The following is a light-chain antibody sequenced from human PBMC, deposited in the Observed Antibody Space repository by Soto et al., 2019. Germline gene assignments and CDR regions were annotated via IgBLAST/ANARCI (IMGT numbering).Light chain of an antibody. V-gene: IGKV3-11*01. CDR2: DAS. J-gene: IGKJ1*01. Sequence: EVVLTQSPATLSLSPGERANLSCRTSQSVSRTLAWYQQKSGQAPRLLIYDASNRATGIPTRFSGSWSGTDFTLTISSLEPEEFAVYYCQQRYNWPQTFGQGTKVEIK. CDR3: QQRYNWPQT. CDR1: QSVSRT.